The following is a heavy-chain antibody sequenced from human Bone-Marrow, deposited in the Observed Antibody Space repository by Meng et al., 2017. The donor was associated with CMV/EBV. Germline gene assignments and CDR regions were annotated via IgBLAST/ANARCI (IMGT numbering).Heavy chain of an antibody. V-gene: IGHV4-59*01. J-gene: IGHJ5*02. D-gene: IGHD2-21*02. CDR3: AREVTDWFDR. CDR1: GGSISSYY. Sequence: SETLSLTCTVSGGSISSYYWSWIRQPPGKGLEWIGYIYYSGSTNYNPSLKSRVTISVDTSKNQFSLKLSSVTAADTAVYYCAREVTDWFDRWGQGTLVTVSS. CDR2: IYYSGST.